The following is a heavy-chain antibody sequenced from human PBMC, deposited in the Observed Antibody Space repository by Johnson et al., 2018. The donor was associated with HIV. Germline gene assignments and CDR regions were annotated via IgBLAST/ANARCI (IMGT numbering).Heavy chain of an antibody. CDR2: IYSGGNT. CDR1: GFTVSSNY. CDR3: ARDRAVAATSGAGAFDI. J-gene: IGHJ3*02. Sequence: EQLVESGGGLIQPGGSLRLSCAASGFTVSSNYMSWVRQAPGKGLEWVSVIYSGGNTYYADSVKGRFTISRDNSKNTLYLQMNSLRVEDTAVYYCARDRAVAATSGAGAFDIWGQGTVVTVSS. V-gene: IGHV3-53*01. D-gene: IGHD2-15*01.